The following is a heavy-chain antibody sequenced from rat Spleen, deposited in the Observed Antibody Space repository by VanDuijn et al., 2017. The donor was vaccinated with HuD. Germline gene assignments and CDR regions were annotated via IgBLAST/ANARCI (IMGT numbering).Heavy chain of an antibody. Sequence: QVQLKESGPGLVQPSQTLSLTCTVSGFSLTSYHVSWVRQPPGKGLEWIAAISRGGSTYYNSALKSQLSIRRDTSKSQVFLKMNSLQTEDTAIYFCIREGLMYTTDIPHYWGQGVMVTVSS. CDR3: IREGLMYTTDIPHY. J-gene: IGHJ2*01. D-gene: IGHD1-6*01. CDR1: GFSLTSYH. CDR2: ISRGGST. V-gene: IGHV2S12*01.